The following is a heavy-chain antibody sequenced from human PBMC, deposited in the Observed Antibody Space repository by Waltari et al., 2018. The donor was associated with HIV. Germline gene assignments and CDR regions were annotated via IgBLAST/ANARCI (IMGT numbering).Heavy chain of an antibody. Sequence: EVQLVESGGGLVQPGGSLSLSCAASGFTFSRYWMYWVRQAPGKGLVWVASMKTDGMSKKYADSVKGRFTISRDNAKNTLYLQMNSLRAEDTAVYYCARGDGYNYGAYWGQGTLVTVSS. D-gene: IGHD5-12*01. CDR2: MKTDGMSK. CDR1: GFTFSRYW. J-gene: IGHJ4*02. V-gene: IGHV3-74*01. CDR3: ARGDGYNYGAY.